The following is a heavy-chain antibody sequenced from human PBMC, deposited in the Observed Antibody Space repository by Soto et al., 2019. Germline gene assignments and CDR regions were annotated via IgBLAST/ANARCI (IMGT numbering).Heavy chain of an antibody. CDR3: AKDRRAGGNSALYFDF. J-gene: IGHJ4*02. V-gene: IGHV3-23*01. Sequence: QPGGSLRLSCAASGFKFSNYAMSWVRQAPGKGLEWVSLISATGGGTYYADSVKGRFTISRDNSHNTLYLQVHSLTAEDTAVYYCAKDRRAGGNSALYFDFWGQGAQVTVSS. CDR1: GFKFSNYA. D-gene: IGHD3-16*01. CDR2: ISATGGGT.